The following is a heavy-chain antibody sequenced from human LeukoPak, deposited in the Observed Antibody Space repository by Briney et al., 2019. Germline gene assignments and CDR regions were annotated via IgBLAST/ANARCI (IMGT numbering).Heavy chain of an antibody. J-gene: IGHJ4*02. CDR1: GFTFSNAW. V-gene: IGHV3-15*07. CDR2: IKSKTDGGTT. Sequence: GGSLRLSCAASGFTFSNAWMSWVRQAPGKGLEWVGRIKSKTDGGTTDYAAPVKGRFTISRDDSKNTLYLQMNSLKTEDTAVYYCTTDPDIVVVPAKRSFDYWGQGTLVTVSS. CDR3: TTDPDIVVVPAKRSFDY. D-gene: IGHD2-2*01.